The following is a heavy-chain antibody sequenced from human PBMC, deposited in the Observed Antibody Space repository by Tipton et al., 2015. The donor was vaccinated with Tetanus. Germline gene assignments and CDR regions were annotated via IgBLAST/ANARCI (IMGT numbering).Heavy chain of an antibody. V-gene: IGHV4-61*08. D-gene: IGHD4-23*01. CDR1: GGSLRSGDYQ. CDR3: ATMTPVDWYFDL. Sequence: TLSLTCSVSGGSLRSGDYQWSWIRQSPGQGLEWIGLIYYSGSTSYNPSLKSRVTISVDTSKNQLSLKLTSVTAADTAVYYCATMTPVDWYFDLWGRGTLVTVSS. J-gene: IGHJ2*01. CDR2: IYYSGST.